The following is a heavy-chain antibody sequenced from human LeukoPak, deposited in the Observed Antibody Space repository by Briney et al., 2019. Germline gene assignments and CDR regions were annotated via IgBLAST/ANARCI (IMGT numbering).Heavy chain of an antibody. CDR2: ISGSGGST. CDR3: AKLSGYDWDGFDY. CDR1: GFSFSSYL. V-gene: IGHV3-23*01. J-gene: IGHJ4*02. D-gene: IGHD5-12*01. Sequence: GGSLRLSCAASGFSFSSYLMSWVSQAPGKGLDWVSAISGSGGSTYYADSVKGRFTISRDNSKNTLYLQMNSLRAEDTAVYYCAKLSGYDWDGFDYWGQGTLVTVSS.